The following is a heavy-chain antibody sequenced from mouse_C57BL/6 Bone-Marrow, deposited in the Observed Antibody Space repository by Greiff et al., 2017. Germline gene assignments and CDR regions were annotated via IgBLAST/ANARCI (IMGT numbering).Heavy chain of an antibody. CDR2: IWTGGGL. CDR1: GFSFTSYS. CDR3: ARKAGCYDDGRCWYFDV. V-gene: IGHV2-9-1*01. J-gene: IGHJ1*03. D-gene: IGHD2-12*01. Sequence: VMLLESGPGLVAPSPCLSITCTVSGFSFTSYSISWFRQPPGKGLEWLGVIWTGGGLNYNSSLKSILSISKDNAKSQVFVKMNSLQTDDTAEYYGARKAGCYDDGRCWYFDVWGTGTTVTVSS.